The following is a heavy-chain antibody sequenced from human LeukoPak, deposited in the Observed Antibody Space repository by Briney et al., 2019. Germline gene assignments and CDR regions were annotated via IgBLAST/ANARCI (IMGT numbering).Heavy chain of an antibody. D-gene: IGHD6-13*01. Sequence: GGSLRLSCAASGFTFSSYSMNWVRQAPGKGLEWVSYISSSSSTIYYADSVKGRFTISRDNAKNSLYLQMNSLRAEDTAVYYCARDLVAAAGKRDSKILLPFDIWGQGTMVTVSS. CDR2: ISSSSSTI. V-gene: IGHV3-48*01. J-gene: IGHJ3*02. CDR3: ARDLVAAAGKRDSKILLPFDI. CDR1: GFTFSSYS.